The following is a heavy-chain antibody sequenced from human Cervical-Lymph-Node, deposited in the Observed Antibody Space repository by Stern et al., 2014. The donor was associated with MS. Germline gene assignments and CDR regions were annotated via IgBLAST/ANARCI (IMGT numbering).Heavy chain of an antibody. V-gene: IGHV1-24*01. CDR3: ATDRDDFRSGYSAPTKGYGLDV. Sequence: VQLEESGAEVKKPGASVKVSCKGSGYTLTELSMHWVRQAPGKGLEGMGGFDPEDGETMDAQKFQGRTTMTEGTASDTAYMELSSLRSEDTAVYYCATDRDDFRSGYSAPTKGYGLDVWGQGTTVSVTS. J-gene: IGHJ6*02. D-gene: IGHD3-3*01. CDR2: FDPEDGET. CDR1: GYTLTELS.